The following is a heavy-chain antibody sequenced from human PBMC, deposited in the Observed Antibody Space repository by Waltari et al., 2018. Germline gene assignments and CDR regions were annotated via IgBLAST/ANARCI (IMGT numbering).Heavy chain of an antibody. CDR1: GLTPDEYG. CDR2: ILWNSGYT. Sequence: EVQLVESGGGLVQPGGSLRLSCVVSGLTPDEYGIHWVRQAPGKGLEWVSGILWNSGYTGYADSVKGRFTISRNKPKNSLYLQMDSLRPEDTALYYCTRDLSPGGADVWGQGTTVTVS. D-gene: IGHD4-17*01. CDR3: TRDLSPGGADV. V-gene: IGHV3-9*02. J-gene: IGHJ6*02.